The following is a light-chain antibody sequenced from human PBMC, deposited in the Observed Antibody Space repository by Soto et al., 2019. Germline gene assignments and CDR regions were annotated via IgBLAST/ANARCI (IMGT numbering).Light chain of an antibody. CDR3: QQSYSSPQMYT. CDR1: QTISSS. V-gene: IGKV1-39*01. Sequence: DIQMTQSPSSLSASVGDRVTITCRASQTISSSLNWYQQKPGKAPDLLIYAASNLQSGVPSRFSGTASDSNCPHAINSLQPADFATYYCQQSYSSPQMYTFGQGTRLEIK. CDR2: AAS. J-gene: IGKJ2*01.